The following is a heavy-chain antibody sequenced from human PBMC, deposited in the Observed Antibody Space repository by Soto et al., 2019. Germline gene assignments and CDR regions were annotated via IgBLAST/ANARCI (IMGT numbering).Heavy chain of an antibody. J-gene: IGHJ4*02. CDR3: LIAVAGSFAPDY. CDR2: ITGSGGTT. D-gene: IGHD6-19*01. CDR1: GFTFSSNA. V-gene: IGHV3-23*01. Sequence: EVQLLESGGGLVQPGGSLRLSCAASGFTFSSNAMTWVRQAPGKGLEWVSAITGSGGTTYYADSVKGRFTISRDNSKNTLYLQMNSLRAEDTAVYYCLIAVAGSFAPDYWGQGSLVTVSS.